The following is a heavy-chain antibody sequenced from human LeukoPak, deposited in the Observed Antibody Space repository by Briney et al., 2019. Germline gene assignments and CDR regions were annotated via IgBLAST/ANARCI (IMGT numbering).Heavy chain of an antibody. CDR1: GFTFSSYA. D-gene: IGHD4-23*01. CDR2: ISYDGSNK. Sequence: GGSLRLSCAASGFTFSSYAMSWVRQAPGKGLEWVAVISYDGSNKYYADSVKGRFTISRDNSKNTLYLQMNSLRAEDTAVYYCARDVATVVNPNFDYWGQGTLVTVSS. V-gene: IGHV3-30*04. CDR3: ARDVATVVNPNFDY. J-gene: IGHJ4*02.